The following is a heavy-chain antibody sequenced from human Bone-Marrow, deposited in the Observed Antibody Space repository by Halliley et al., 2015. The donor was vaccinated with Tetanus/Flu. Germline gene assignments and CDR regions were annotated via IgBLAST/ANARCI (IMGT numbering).Heavy chain of an antibody. CDR3: ARGYRSCCSPGNLAY. Sequence: INCDGSSTTYAESVKGRFTISRDNAKNPLYLQISILRAEDAAVYYCARGYRSCCSPGNLAYWGQGTLVTVSS. J-gene: IGHJ4*02. CDR2: INCDGSST. D-gene: IGHD6-19*01. V-gene: IGHV3-74*01.